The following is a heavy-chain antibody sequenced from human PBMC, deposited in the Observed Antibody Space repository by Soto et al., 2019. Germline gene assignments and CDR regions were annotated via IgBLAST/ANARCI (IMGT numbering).Heavy chain of an antibody. V-gene: IGHV5-51*01. D-gene: IGHD6-13*01. CDR3: ARRGIAAAGNSIAGLDV. CDR1: GYRFTSYW. CDR2: IYPGDSDT. Sequence: GESLKISCKGSGYRFTSYWIGWVRQMPGKGLEWMGIIYPGDSDTRYNPSFQGQVTISADKSISTAYLQWSSLKASDTAMYYCARRGIAAAGNSIAGLDVWGQGTTVTVSS. J-gene: IGHJ6*02.